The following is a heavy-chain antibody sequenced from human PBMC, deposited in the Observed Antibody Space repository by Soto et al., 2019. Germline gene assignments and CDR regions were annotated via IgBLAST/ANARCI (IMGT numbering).Heavy chain of an antibody. D-gene: IGHD3-22*01. J-gene: IGHJ6*02. V-gene: IGHV4-4*02. CDR2: IYHSGST. CDR1: GGSISSSNW. Sequence: SETLSLTCAVSGGSISSSNWWSWVRQPPGKGLEWIGEIYHSGSTNYNPSLKSRVTISVDKSKNQFSLKLSSVTAADTAVYYCARVRRGDYYDRGGMDVWGQGTTVTVSS. CDR3: ARVRRGDYYDRGGMDV.